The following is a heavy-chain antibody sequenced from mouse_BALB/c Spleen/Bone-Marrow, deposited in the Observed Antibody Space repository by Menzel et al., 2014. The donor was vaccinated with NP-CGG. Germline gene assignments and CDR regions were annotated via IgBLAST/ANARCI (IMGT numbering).Heavy chain of an antibody. V-gene: IGHV1-7*01. J-gene: IGHJ3*01. CDR3: ARGGIYDGYSY. CDR2: IDPSTGYT. D-gene: IGHD2-3*01. Sequence: QVQLQQSGAELAKPRASVKMSCKASGYTFTNYWMHWVKQRPGQGLEWIGYIDPSTGYTEYNQKFKDKATLTADKSSSTAYMQLSGLTSEDSAVYYCARGGIYDGYSYWGQGTLVTVSA. CDR1: GYTFTNYW.